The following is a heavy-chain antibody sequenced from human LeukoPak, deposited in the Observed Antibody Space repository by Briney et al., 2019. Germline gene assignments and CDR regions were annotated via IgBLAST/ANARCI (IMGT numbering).Heavy chain of an antibody. CDR3: ARHVVAVGFDY. CDR2: ISFNGSNT. CDR1: GFTFSRYW. V-gene: IGHV3-74*01. D-gene: IGHD3-22*01. J-gene: IGHJ4*02. Sequence: QSGGSLRLSCAASGFTFSRYWMHWVRQAPGKGLVWVSRISFNGSNTNYADSVKGRFTISRDNAKNTLYLQMNSLRAEDTAVYYCARHVVAVGFDYWGQGTLVTVSS.